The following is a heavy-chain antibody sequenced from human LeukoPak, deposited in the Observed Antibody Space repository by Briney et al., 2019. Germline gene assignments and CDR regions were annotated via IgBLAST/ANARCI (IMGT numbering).Heavy chain of an antibody. CDR3: ARSRSGNYFDY. CDR1: GFTFSSYS. D-gene: IGHD1-26*01. CDR2: ISSSGGDA. V-gene: IGHV3-48*02. J-gene: IGHJ4*02. Sequence: GGSLRLSCAGTGFTFSSYSMNWVRRAPGKGLEWVSYISSSGGDAYYADSVKGRFTISRDNAQNSLSLQMNGLRDEDTAVYHCARSRSGNYFDYWGQGTLVSVSS.